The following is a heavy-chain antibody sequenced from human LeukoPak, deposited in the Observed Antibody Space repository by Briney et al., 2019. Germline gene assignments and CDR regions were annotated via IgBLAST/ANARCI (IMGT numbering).Heavy chain of an antibody. CDR1: GGSISSYY. CDR2: IYYSGST. J-gene: IGHJ5*02. D-gene: IGHD1-1*01. Sequence: PSETLSLTCTVSGGSISSYYWSWIRQPPGKGLEWIGYIYYSGSTNYNPSLKSRVTISVDTSKNQFSLKLSSVTAADTAVYYCASTTGTTGAVRWFDPWGQGTLVTVSS. CDR3: ASTTGTTGAVRWFDP. V-gene: IGHV4-59*01.